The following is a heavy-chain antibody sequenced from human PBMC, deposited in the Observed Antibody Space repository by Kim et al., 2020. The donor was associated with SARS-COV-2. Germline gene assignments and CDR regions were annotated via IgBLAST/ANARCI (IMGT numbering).Heavy chain of an antibody. CDR2: IYSGGST. J-gene: IGHJ2*01. Sequence: GGSLRLSCAASGFTVSSNYMSWVRQAPGKGLEWVSVIYSGGSTYYADSVKGRFTISRDNSKNTLYLQMNSLRAEDTAVYYCARENAYCGGDCYSWYFDLWGRGTLVTVSS. CDR3: ARENAYCGGDCYSWYFDL. V-gene: IGHV3-66*01. D-gene: IGHD2-21*02. CDR1: GFTVSSNY.